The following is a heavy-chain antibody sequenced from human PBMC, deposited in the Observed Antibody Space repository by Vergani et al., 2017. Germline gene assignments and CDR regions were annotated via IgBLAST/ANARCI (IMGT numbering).Heavy chain of an antibody. CDR3: ARVGVVRGVSYYYYYYGMDV. CDR2: ICYSGST. CDR1: GGSISSGDYY. J-gene: IGHJ6*02. V-gene: IGHV4-30-4*08. Sequence: QVQLQESGPGLVKPSQTLSLTCTVSGGSISSGDYYWSWIRQPPGKGLEWIGYICYSGSTYYNPSLKSRVTISVDTSKNQFSLKLSSVTAADTAVYYCARVGVVRGVSYYYYYYGMDVWGQGTTVTVSS. D-gene: IGHD3-10*01.